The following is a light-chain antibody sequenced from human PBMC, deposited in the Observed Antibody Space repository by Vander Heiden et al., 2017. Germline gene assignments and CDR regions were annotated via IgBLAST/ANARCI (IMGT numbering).Light chain of an antibody. CDR2: GAS. J-gene: IGKJ5*01. Sequence: EIVLTQPPPTLSVPPGEPFPFPCRASQSIRSNLAWYQQKPGQAPRLLIYGASTRATGIPARFSGSGSGTEFTLTSSRLQSEDFAVYYCQQCDNWPPITFGQGTRLEIK. CDR3: QQCDNWPPIT. CDR1: QSIRSN. V-gene: IGKV3-15*01.